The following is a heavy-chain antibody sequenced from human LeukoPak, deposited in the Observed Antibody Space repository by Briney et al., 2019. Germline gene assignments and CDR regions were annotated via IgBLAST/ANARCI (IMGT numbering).Heavy chain of an antibody. CDR3: ARSLGYCSSTSCVWDYYDSSGYRYYFDY. CDR2: IYYSGST. CDR1: GGSISSYY. Sequence: SETLSHTCTVSGGSISSYYWSWIRQPPGKGLEWIGYIYYSGSTNYNPSLKSRVTISVDTSKNQFSLKLSSVTAADTAVYYCARSLGYCSSTSCVWDYYDSSGYRYYFDYWGQGTLVTVSS. D-gene: IGHD2-2*01. J-gene: IGHJ4*02. V-gene: IGHV4-59*01.